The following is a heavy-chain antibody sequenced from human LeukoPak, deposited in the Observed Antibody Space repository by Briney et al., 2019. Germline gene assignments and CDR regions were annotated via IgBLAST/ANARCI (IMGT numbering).Heavy chain of an antibody. D-gene: IGHD3-16*02. CDR3: ARDRAVRYFDY. J-gene: IGHJ4*02. CDR1: GFTFSSYA. V-gene: IGHV3-23*01. Sequence: GGSLRLSCAASGFTFSSYAMSWVRQAPGKGLEWVSAISGSGARTYYADSVKGRLTISRDNSKNTLYLEMNSLRAEDTAVYYCARDRAVRYFDYWGQGTLVTVSS. CDR2: ISGSGART.